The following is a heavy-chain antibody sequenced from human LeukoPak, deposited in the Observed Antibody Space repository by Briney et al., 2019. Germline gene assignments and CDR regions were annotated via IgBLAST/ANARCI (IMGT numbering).Heavy chain of an antibody. CDR3: AKGDHYDYVWGSYPH. V-gene: IGHV3-9*01. Sequence: PGGSLRLSCAASGFTFDDYAMHWVRQAPGKGLEWVSGISWNSGSIGYADSVKGRFTISRDNAKNSLYLQMNSLRAEDTALYYCAKGDHYDYVWGSYPHWGQGTLVTVSS. J-gene: IGHJ4*02. CDR2: ISWNSGSI. CDR1: GFTFDDYA. D-gene: IGHD3-16*02.